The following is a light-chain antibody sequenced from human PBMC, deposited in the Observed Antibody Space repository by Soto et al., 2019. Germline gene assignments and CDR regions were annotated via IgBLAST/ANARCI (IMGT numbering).Light chain of an antibody. CDR1: QSVSSN. CDR2: GVS. Sequence: EIVMTQSPATLSVSPGERATLSCRASQSVSSNLAWYQQKPGQAPRLLIFGVSTRATGIPARFSGSGSGTEFTLTISSLQSEDFAVHYCQQYNNWPPIFTFGPGTKVDIK. CDR3: QQYNNWPPIFT. J-gene: IGKJ3*01. V-gene: IGKV3-15*01.